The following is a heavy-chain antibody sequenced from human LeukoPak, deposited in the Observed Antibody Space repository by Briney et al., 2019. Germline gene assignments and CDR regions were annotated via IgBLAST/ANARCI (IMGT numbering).Heavy chain of an antibody. CDR3: ARDYSGDYDSSDYLYYLDY. V-gene: IGHV4-61*01. D-gene: IGHD3-22*01. J-gene: IGHJ4*02. Sequence: PSETLSLTCTVSGDSVSSGYYYWSWIRQPPGKGLEWIGNIYYSGRTNYNPSLKSRVTISVDTPKNQFSLKLSSVTAADTAVYYCARDYSGDYDSSDYLYYLDYWGQGILVTVSS. CDR1: GDSVSSGYYY. CDR2: IYYSGRT.